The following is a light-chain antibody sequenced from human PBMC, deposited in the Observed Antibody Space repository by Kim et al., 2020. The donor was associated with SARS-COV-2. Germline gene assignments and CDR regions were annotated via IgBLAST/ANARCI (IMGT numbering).Light chain of an antibody. CDR2: DVT. Sequence: GQSITIHSTGTSSDVGGYDCICWYQHLPGKAPKLILYDVTRGPSGVSDRFSGSKSGNTASLTISGLQAGDEAAYYCSSFTTTTTLVFGGGTQLTVL. CDR1: SSDVGGYDC. V-gene: IGLV2-14*03. J-gene: IGLJ2*01. CDR3: SSFTTTTTLV.